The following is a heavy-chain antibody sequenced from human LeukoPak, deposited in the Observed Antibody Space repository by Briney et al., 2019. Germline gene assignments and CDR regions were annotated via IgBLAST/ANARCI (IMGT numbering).Heavy chain of an antibody. Sequence: GGSLRLSCAASGFTFSSYGMHWVRQAPGKGLGWVAFIRYDGSNKYYADSVKGRFTISRDNSKNTLYLQMNSLRAEDTAVYYCAKDHVLTVYAIIYYYYYYMDVWGKGTTVTVSS. CDR2: IRYDGSNK. V-gene: IGHV3-30*02. CDR1: GFTFSSYG. D-gene: IGHD2-8*01. J-gene: IGHJ6*03. CDR3: AKDHVLTVYAIIYYYYYYMDV.